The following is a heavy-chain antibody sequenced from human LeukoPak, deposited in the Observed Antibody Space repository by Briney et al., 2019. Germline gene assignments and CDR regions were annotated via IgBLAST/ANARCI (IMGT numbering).Heavy chain of an antibody. CDR1: GFTFSSCA. CDR2: ISYDGSNK. J-gene: IGHJ4*02. V-gene: IGHV3-30-3*01. D-gene: IGHD6-6*01. CDR3: VRDRGPGKYSSSSLGY. Sequence: GRSLRLSCAASGFTFSSCAMHWVRQAPGKGLEWVAVISYDGSNKYYADSVKGRFTISRDNSKNTLYLQMNSLRAEDTAVYYCVRDRGPGKYSSSSLGYWGQGTLVTVSS.